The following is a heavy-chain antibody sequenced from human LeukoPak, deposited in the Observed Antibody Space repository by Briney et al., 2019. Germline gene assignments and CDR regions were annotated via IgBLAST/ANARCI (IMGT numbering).Heavy chain of an antibody. CDR2: ISYDGSNE. J-gene: IGHJ4*02. CDR1: GFTFSSYG. D-gene: IGHD6-19*01. CDR3: ARGAVAGKLDY. V-gene: IGHV3-30*03. Sequence: GRSLRLSCAASGFTFSSYGMHWVRQAPGKGLEWVAVISYDGSNEYYADSVKGRFTISRDNSKNTLYLQMNSLRAEDTAVYYCARGAVAGKLDYWGQGTLVTVSS.